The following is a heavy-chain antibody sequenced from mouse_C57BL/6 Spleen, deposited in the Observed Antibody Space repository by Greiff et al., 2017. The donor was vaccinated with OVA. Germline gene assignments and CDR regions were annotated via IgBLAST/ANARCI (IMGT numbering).Heavy chain of an antibody. D-gene: IGHD2-1*01. CDR1: GFNIKDYY. V-gene: IGHV14-2*01. CDR3: ARWGGNSYAMDY. J-gene: IGHJ4*01. Sequence: VHVKQSGAELVKPGASVKLSCTASGFNIKDYYMHWVKQRTEQGLEWIGRIDPEDGETKYAPKFQGKATIAADTSTNTAYLQLSSLTSEDTAVYYCARWGGNSYAMDYWGQGTSVTVSS. CDR2: IDPEDGET.